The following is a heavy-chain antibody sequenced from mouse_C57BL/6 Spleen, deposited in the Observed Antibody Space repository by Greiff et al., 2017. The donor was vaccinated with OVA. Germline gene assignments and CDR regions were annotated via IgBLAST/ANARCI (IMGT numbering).Heavy chain of an antibody. CDR1: GFTFSDAW. CDR3: TREMGYLFAY. J-gene: IGHJ3*01. D-gene: IGHD2-2*01. CDR2: IRNKANNHAT. V-gene: IGHV6-6*01. Sequence: EVQLVESGGGLVQPGGSMKLSCAASGFTFSDAWMDWVRQSPEKGLEWVAEIRNKANNHATYYAESVKGKFTISRDDSKSSVYLQMSSLRAEDTGIYYCTREMGYLFAYWGQGTLVTVSA.